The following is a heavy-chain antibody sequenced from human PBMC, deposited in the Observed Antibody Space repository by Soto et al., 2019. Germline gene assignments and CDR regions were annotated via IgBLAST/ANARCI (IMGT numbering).Heavy chain of an antibody. CDR3: ARAAGYSYASNLDY. CDR2: ISSTGSTV. Sequence: PGGSLRLSCAASGFTFTRYSMNWVRQAPGKGLEWVSYISSTGSTVYYADSVKGRFTISRDNAKNSLYLQMNSLRAEDTAVYYCARAAGYSYASNLDYWGQGTLVTVSS. V-gene: IGHV3-48*04. J-gene: IGHJ4*02. D-gene: IGHD5-18*01. CDR1: GFTFTRYS.